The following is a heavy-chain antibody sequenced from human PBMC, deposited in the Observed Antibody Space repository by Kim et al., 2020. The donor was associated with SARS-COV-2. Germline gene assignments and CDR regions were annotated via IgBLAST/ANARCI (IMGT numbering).Heavy chain of an antibody. J-gene: IGHJ6*02. CDR2: ISSSSSTI. CDR3: ARPKYYYGSGSYFPLHYYYGMDV. Sequence: GGSLRLSCAASGFTFSSYSMNWVRQAPGKGLEWVSYISSSSSTIYYADSVKGRFTISRDNAKNSLYLQMNSLRAEDTAVYYCARPKYYYGSGSYFPLHYYYGMDVWGQGTTVTVSS. D-gene: IGHD3-10*01. CDR1: GFTFSSYS. V-gene: IGHV3-48*04.